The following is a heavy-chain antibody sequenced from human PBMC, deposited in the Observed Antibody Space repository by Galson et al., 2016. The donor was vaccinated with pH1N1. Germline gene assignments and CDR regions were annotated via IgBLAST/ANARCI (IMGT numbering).Heavy chain of an antibody. CDR3: ARGGYCSGGSCYDVLDY. V-gene: IGHV1-8*01. J-gene: IGHJ4*02. CDR2: MNPNNDNT. Sequence: SVKVSCKASGYTFTDYDINWVRQGTGQGLEWMGWMNPNNDNTGYAQKFQGRVTMTRNNSISTAYMELSSLRSEDTAVYYCARGGYCSGGSCYDVLDYWGQGTLVTVS. CDR1: GYTFTDYD. D-gene: IGHD2-15*01.